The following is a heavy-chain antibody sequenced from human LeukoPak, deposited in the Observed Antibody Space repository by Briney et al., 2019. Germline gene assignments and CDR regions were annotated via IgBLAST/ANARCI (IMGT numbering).Heavy chain of an antibody. D-gene: IGHD7-27*01. J-gene: IGHJ6*02. V-gene: IGHV3-11*01. Sequence: PGGSLRLSCAASGFTFSDYYMSWIRQAPGKGLEWVSYISSSGSTIYYADSVKGRFTISRDSAKNSLYLQMNSLRAEDTAVYYCARDLGSDYYYGMDVWGQGTTVTVSS. CDR3: ARDLGSDYYYGMDV. CDR2: ISSSGSTI. CDR1: GFTFSDYY.